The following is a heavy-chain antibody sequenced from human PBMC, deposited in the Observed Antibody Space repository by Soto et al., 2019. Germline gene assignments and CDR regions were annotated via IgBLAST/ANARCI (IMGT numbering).Heavy chain of an antibody. D-gene: IGHD3-10*01. Sequence: QITLKESGPTLVRPTQTLTLTCTFSGFSLTTSGVGVGWIRQPPGKALEWLAVIYWDDDKRYSSSLKSRLTITKATSKNQVVLTMTNRDPVDTATYSCAHHPYYGLGSYAFDYWGQGTLVTVSS. J-gene: IGHJ4*02. CDR3: AHHPYYGLGSYAFDY. CDR2: IYWDDDK. CDR1: GFSLTTSGVG. V-gene: IGHV2-5*02.